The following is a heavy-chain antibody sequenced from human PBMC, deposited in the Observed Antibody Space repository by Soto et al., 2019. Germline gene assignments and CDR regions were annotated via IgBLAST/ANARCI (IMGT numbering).Heavy chain of an antibody. J-gene: IGHJ6*02. CDR2: INSVASYV. V-gene: IGHV3-21*01. CDR1: RFAFSSYS. Sequence: QLVESGGGLVKPGGSLRVSCAASRFAFSSYSMHWVRQAPMKGLEWVASINSVASYVYYADSVEGRFPISRDNAKNSVYLQMNSLRAEDTAVYYCTRDRSSFMRGRIRGPYGGLDVWGQGTTVLVS. CDR3: TRDRSSFMRGRIRGPYGGLDV. D-gene: IGHD3-10*01.